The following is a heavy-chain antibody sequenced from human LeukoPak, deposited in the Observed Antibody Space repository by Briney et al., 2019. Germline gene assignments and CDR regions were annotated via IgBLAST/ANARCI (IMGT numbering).Heavy chain of an antibody. V-gene: IGHV4-39*07. CDR2: IYYSGST. J-gene: IGHJ4*02. CDR3: ATQPWEYSSSAADY. D-gene: IGHD6-6*01. CDR1: GGSISSSSYY. Sequence: SETLSLTCTVSGGSISSSSYYWGWIRQPPGKGLEWIGSIYYSGSTYYNPSLKSRVTISVDTSKNQFSLKLSSVTAADTAVYYCATQPWEYSSSAADYWGQGTLVTVSS.